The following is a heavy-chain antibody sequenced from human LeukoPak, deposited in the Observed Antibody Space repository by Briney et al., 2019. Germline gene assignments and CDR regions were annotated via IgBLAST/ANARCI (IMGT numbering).Heavy chain of an antibody. CDR3: ARDRSSGWYYDY. D-gene: IGHD6-19*01. CDR1: GFTFSSYE. J-gene: IGHJ4*02. Sequence: GGSLRLSCAASGFTFSSYEMNWVRQAPGKGLEWVSYISSSGDTIYYADSVRGRFTISRDNAKNSLYLQMNSLRAEDTAVYYCARDRSSGWYYDYWGQGTLVTVSS. V-gene: IGHV3-48*03. CDR2: ISSSGDTI.